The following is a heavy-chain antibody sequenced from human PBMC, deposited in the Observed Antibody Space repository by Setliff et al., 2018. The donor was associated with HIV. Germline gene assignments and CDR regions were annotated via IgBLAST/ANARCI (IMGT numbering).Heavy chain of an antibody. CDR3: ARDRALRITRVFDL. CDR2: FDPEDGET. CDR1: GHRLSELT. Sequence: GASFPFSCPVIGHRLSELTVHWVRQAPGKGLEWMGGFDPEDGETIYEQKFQGRIIMTEDTSTDTSDMELSSLRSEDTAVYYWARDRALRITRVFDLWGQGTLVTVSS. V-gene: IGHV1-24*01. D-gene: IGHD2-15*01. J-gene: IGHJ4*02.